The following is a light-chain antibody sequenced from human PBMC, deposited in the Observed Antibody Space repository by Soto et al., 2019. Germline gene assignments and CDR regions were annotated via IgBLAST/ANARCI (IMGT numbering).Light chain of an antibody. Sequence: EIGLTQSLGTLSLSPGDKATLSFRASQSVGSNLLAWYQQKRGQAPRLLIYGASNRATGIPDRFSGSGSGTDFTLTISILEPEDFAVYYCQQDNISPRTFGQGTNVDIK. V-gene: IGKV3-20*01. CDR2: GAS. J-gene: IGKJ1*01. CDR3: QQDNISPRT. CDR1: QSVGSNL.